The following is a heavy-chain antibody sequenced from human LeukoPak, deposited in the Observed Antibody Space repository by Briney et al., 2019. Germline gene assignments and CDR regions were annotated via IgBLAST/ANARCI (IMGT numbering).Heavy chain of an antibody. CDR1: SYSISSGYY. CDR2: IYHSGST. Sequence: SETLSLTCTVSSYSISSGYYWGWIRQPPGKGLEWIGSIYHSGSTYYNPSLKSRVTISIDTSKNQFSLKVSSVTAADTAVYYCARVTVGFDYWGQGTLVTVSS. J-gene: IGHJ4*02. CDR3: ARVTVGFDY. D-gene: IGHD4-17*01. V-gene: IGHV4-38-2*02.